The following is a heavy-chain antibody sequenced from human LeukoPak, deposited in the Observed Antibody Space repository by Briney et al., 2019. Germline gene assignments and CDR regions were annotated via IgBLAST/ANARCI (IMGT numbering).Heavy chain of an antibody. CDR3: AKGLGRGRQQLVLGY. CDR1: GFTFDDYA. Sequence: SGGSLRLSCAASGFTFDDYAMHWVRQAPGKGLEWVSGISWNSGSIGYADSVKGRFTISRDNAKNSLYLQMNSLRAEDMALYYCAKGLGRGRQQLVLGYWGQGTLVTVSS. J-gene: IGHJ4*02. CDR2: ISWNSGSI. V-gene: IGHV3-9*03. D-gene: IGHD6-13*01.